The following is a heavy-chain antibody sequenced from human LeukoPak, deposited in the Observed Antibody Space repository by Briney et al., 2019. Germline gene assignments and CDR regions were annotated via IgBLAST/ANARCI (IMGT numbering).Heavy chain of an antibody. D-gene: IGHD5-12*01. CDR2: IYYSGST. V-gene: IGHV4-30-4*01. CDR3: ASRQLRAGYSGTPVDY. CDR1: GGSISSGDYY. J-gene: IGHJ4*02. Sequence: SQTLSLTCTVSGGSISSGDYYWSWIRQPPGKGLEWIGYIYYSGSTYYNPPLKSRVTISVDTSKNQFSLKLSSVTAADTAVYYCASRQLRAGYSGTPVDYWGQGTLVTVSS.